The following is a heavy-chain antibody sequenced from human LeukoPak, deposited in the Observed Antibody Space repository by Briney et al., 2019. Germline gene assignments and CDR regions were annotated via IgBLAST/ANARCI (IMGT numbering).Heavy chain of an antibody. V-gene: IGHV4-34*01. Sequence: SETLSLTCAVYGGSFSGYYWSWIRQPPGKGLEWIGEINHSGSTNYNPSLKSRVTISVDTSKNQFSLKLSSVTAADTAVYYCASLGAYCGGDCYPGFDYWGQGTLVTVSS. J-gene: IGHJ4*02. CDR3: ASLGAYCGGDCYPGFDY. D-gene: IGHD2-21*02. CDR2: INHSGST. CDR1: GGSFSGYY.